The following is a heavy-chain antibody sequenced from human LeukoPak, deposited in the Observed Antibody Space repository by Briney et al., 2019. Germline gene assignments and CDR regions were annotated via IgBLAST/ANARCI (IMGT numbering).Heavy chain of an antibody. Sequence: ASVKVSCKASGYTFTGYYMHWVRQAPGQGLEWMGWINPNSGGTNYAQKFQGRVTMTRNTSISTAYMELSSLRSEDTAVYYCASAGYSSSWYSRGAFDIWGQGTMVTVSS. CDR2: INPNSGGT. CDR1: GYTFTGYY. D-gene: IGHD6-13*01. V-gene: IGHV1-2*02. CDR3: ASAGYSSSWYSRGAFDI. J-gene: IGHJ3*02.